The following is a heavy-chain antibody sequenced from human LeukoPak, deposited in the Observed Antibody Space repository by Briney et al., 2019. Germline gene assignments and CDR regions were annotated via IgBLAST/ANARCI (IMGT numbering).Heavy chain of an antibody. CDR2: LSASGST. J-gene: IGHJ5*02. CDR3: ARGADGAAQFDP. Sequence: PSETLSLTCTVSGSSISSYHWTWIRQPAGKGLEWIGRLSASGSTNFNPSLKSRVTISGDKTKEQFSLKLSSVTAADTAVYYCARGADGAAQFDPWGQGILVTVSS. D-gene: IGHD6-13*01. V-gene: IGHV4-4*07. CDR1: GSSISSYH.